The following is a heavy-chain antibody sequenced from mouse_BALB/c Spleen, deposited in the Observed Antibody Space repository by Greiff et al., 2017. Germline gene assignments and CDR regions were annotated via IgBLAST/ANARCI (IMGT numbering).Heavy chain of an antibody. CDR1: GFTFSSFG. CDR2: ISSGSSTI. CDR3: ARYSGYFDY. V-gene: IGHV5-17*02. Sequence: DVKLVESGGGLVQPGGSRKLSCAASGFTFSSFGMHWVRQAPEKGLEWVAYISSGSSTIYYADTVKGRFTISRDNPKNTLFLQMTSLRSEDTAMYYCARYSGYFDYWGQGTTLTVSS. D-gene: IGHD3-1*01. J-gene: IGHJ2*01.